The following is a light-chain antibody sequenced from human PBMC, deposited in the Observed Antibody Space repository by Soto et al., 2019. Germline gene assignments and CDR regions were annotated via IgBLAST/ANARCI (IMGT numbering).Light chain of an antibody. Sequence: QSALTQPPSASGSPGQSVTISCTGTSSDVGGYNYVSWYQQYPGKAPKLMIYEVSKRPSGVPDRFSGSKSGNTASLTVSGLQAEDEADYYCSSYAGINSVFGRGTKLTVL. V-gene: IGLV2-8*01. CDR2: EVS. CDR1: SSDVGGYNY. J-gene: IGLJ2*01. CDR3: SSYAGINSV.